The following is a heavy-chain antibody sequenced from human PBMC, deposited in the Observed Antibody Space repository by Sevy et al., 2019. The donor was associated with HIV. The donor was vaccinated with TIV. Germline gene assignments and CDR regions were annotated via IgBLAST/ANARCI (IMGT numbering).Heavy chain of an antibody. J-gene: IGHJ4*02. CDR3: ARDSDGSGNYYADYFDY. CDR1: GYTFTTYP. D-gene: IGHD3-22*01. Sequence: ASVKVSCKASGYTFTTYPIGWVRQAPGQGLEWMGWISPYSGETRDAQKFQGRATMTTDTSTSTAYLELRSLRSDDTAVYYCARDSDGSGNYYADYFDYWGQGTLVTVSS. V-gene: IGHV1-18*01. CDR2: ISPYSGET.